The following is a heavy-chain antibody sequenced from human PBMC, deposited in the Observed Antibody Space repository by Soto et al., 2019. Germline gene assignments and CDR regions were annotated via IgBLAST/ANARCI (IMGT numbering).Heavy chain of an antibody. Sequence: QVQLVQSGAEVKKPGASVKVSCTASGYTFTSYDINWVRQATGQGLEWMGWMNPNSGNTGYAQKFQGRVTMTRNTSISTAYMELSSMRSEDTAVYYCARSPNCRGGSCYSGVCSYWGQGTLVTVSS. D-gene: IGHD2-15*01. CDR1: GYTFTSYD. CDR3: ARSPNCRGGSCYSGVCSY. CDR2: MNPNSGNT. V-gene: IGHV1-8*01. J-gene: IGHJ4*02.